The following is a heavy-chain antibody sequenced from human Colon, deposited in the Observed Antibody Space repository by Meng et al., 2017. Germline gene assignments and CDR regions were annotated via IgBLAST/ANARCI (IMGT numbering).Heavy chain of an antibody. V-gene: IGHV6-1*01. J-gene: IGHJ4*02. CDR2: TYYSFRRCY. CDR1: GDSVPRAGFT. CDR3: ARGRVNALDF. Sequence: VQRQHPGRALAKSSQPHAITCGISGDSVPRAGFTWIWITPSPSRGLERLRRTYYSFRRCYDYVVSVKSLTASNLDTSKFLFSLKLNSVTPEDAFGYYCARGRVNALDFWGQETMVTVSS. D-gene: IGHD3-3*01.